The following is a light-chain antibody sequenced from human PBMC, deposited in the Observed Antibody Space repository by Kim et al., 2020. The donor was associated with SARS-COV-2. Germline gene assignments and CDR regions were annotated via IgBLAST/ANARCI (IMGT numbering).Light chain of an antibody. CDR1: QSVSSSY. CDR3: QQYGSSPRT. CDR2: GAS. Sequence: SPGEGSALSCRASQSVSSSYLAWYQQKPGQAPRLLIYGASSRATGIPDRFRGSGSGTDFTLTISRLEPEDFAVHYCQQYGSSPRTFGQGTKVDIK. J-gene: IGKJ1*01. V-gene: IGKV3-20*01.